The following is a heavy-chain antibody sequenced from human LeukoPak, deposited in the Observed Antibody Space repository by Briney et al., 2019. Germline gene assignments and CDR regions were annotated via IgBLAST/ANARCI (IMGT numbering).Heavy chain of an antibody. CDR3: ARDLSGSYSNWFDP. V-gene: IGHV3-21*01. J-gene: IGHJ5*02. Sequence: GGSLRLSCAASGFTFSSYSMNWVRQAPGKGLEWVSSISSSSSYIYYADSVKGRFTISRDNAKNSLYQQMNSLRAEDTAVYYCARDLSGSYSNWFDPWGQGTLVAVSS. CDR2: ISSSSSYI. CDR1: GFTFSSYS. D-gene: IGHD1-26*01.